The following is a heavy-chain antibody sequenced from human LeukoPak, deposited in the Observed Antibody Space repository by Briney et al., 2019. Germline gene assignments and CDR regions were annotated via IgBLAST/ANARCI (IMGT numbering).Heavy chain of an antibody. CDR1: GFTLSSYE. CDR2: ISSSSSYI. D-gene: IGHD5-12*01. V-gene: IGHV3-21*01. CDR3: ARGGYSYGSDPYYYYGMDV. Sequence: TGGSLRLSCAASGFTLSSYEMNWVRQAPGKGLEWVSSISSSSSYIYYADSVRGRFTISRDNAKNSVYLQMNSLRADDTAVYYCARGGYSYGSDPYYYYGMDVWGQGTTVTVSS. J-gene: IGHJ6*02.